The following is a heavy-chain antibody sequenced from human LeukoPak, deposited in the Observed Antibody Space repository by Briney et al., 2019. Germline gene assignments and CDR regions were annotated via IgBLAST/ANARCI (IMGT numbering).Heavy chain of an antibody. Sequence: GGSLRLSCAASGFTFSSYNMNWVRQAPGKGLEWVSSIRSRTSYIYYADSVKGRFTISRDIAKNSLYLQMNSLRAEDTAVYYCARSDWFDPWGQGTLVIVSS. CDR1: GFTFSSYN. CDR3: ARSDWFDP. V-gene: IGHV3-21*01. CDR2: IRSRTSYI. J-gene: IGHJ5*02.